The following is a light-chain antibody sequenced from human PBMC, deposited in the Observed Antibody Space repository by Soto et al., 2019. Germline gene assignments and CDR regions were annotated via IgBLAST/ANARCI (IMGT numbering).Light chain of an antibody. CDR3: QQYGGWPAYT. Sequence: VLTQSPGTLSLSPGERATISCRASQSINSSYLAWYQHKPGQAPRLLFYGASSRATGIPHRFSGSASGTDFTLTISRLEPEDCGLYYCQQYGGWPAYTFGQGTRLEIK. CDR1: QSINSSY. J-gene: IGKJ2*01. CDR2: GAS. V-gene: IGKV3-20*01.